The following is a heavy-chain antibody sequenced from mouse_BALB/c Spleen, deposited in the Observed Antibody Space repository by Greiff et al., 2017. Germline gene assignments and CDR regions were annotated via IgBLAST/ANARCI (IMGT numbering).Heavy chain of an antibody. D-gene: IGHD2-4*01. CDR1: GYSITSGYY. V-gene: IGHV3-6*02. CDR3: ARAYYDYDRYAMDY. CDR2: ISYDGSN. J-gene: IGHJ4*01. Sequence: DVQLQESGPGLVKPSQSLSLTCSVTGYSITSGYYWNWIRQFPGNKLEWMGYISYDGSNNYNPSLKNRISITRDTSKNQFFLKLNSVTTEDTATYYCARAYYDYDRYAMDYWGQGTSVTVSS.